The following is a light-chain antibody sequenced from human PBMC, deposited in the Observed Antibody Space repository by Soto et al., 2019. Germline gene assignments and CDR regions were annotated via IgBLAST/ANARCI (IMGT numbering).Light chain of an antibody. Sequence: QSALTQPASVSGSPGQSITISCTGTSSDVGRYNFVSWYQQHPGKAPKFIIYDVNNRPSGVSNRFSGSKSGDTASLTISGLQAEDEADYYCSSYTRSSTYVFGTGTKVTVL. CDR3: SSYTRSSTYV. CDR2: DVN. CDR1: SSDVGRYNF. J-gene: IGLJ1*01. V-gene: IGLV2-14*01.